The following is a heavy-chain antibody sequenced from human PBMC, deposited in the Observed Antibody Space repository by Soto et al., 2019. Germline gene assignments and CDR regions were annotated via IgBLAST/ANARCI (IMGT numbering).Heavy chain of an antibody. J-gene: IGHJ6*02. Sequence: GGSLRLSCAASGFTFSSYGMHWVRQTPGKGLEWVAVISYDESNNYYADSVKGRFTISRDNSKNTLYLQMNSLRPEDTAVYYCAKDPIGSGWYGYYYYGMDVWGQGTTVTVSS. V-gene: IGHV3-30*18. D-gene: IGHD6-13*01. CDR2: ISYDESNN. CDR3: AKDPIGSGWYGYYYYGMDV. CDR1: GFTFSSYG.